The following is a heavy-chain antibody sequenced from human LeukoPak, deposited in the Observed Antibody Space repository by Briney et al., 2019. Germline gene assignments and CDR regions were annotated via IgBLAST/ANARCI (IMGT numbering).Heavy chain of an antibody. CDR2: IYHSGST. D-gene: IGHD3-22*01. CDR3: ARDRMIGGHYFDY. J-gene: IGHJ4*02. V-gene: IGHV4-38-2*02. Sequence: PSETLSLTCAVSGYSISSAYYWGWIRQPPGKGLEWIGAIYHSGSTYYNPPLKSRVTISVDTSKNQFSLKLSSVTAADTAVYYCARDRMIGGHYFDYWGQGTLVTVSS. CDR1: GYSISSAYY.